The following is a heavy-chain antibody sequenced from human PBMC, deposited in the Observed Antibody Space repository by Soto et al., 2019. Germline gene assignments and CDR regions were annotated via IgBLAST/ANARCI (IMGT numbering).Heavy chain of an antibody. Sequence: SGPTLVNPTETLTLTCSVSGFSLTNGRMGVSWIRQPPGKALEWLAHFFSDAGRSYSTSMQSRLNMYKDSSGSQVVLTMTNMAPADTATYFCARMDGDYNYYGLDVWGQGIAVTVSS. CDR2: FFSDAGR. CDR1: GFSLTNGRMG. V-gene: IGHV2-26*01. J-gene: IGHJ6*02. CDR3: ARMDGDYNYYGLDV. D-gene: IGHD4-17*01.